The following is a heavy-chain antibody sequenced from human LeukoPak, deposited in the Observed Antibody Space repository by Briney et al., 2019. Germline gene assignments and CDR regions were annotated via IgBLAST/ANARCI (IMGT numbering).Heavy chain of an antibody. CDR1: GFTVITND. Sequence: GGSLRLSCAASGFTVITNDMTWVRQAPGKGLEWVSVLYSDGNTKYADSGQGRFTISRDNCKTTLYLEMNSLSPDDTAVYYCARGVEPLAPHTLAYWGQGTLVSVSS. V-gene: IGHV3-53*01. CDR3: ARGVEPLAPHTLAY. J-gene: IGHJ4*02. D-gene: IGHD1-14*01. CDR2: LYSDGNT.